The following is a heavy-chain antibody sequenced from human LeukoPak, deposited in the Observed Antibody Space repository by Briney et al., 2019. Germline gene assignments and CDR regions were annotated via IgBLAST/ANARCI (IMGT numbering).Heavy chain of an antibody. D-gene: IGHD6-19*01. V-gene: IGHV4-34*01. CDR2: INHSGST. CDR3: ARGPWSSGWYGDY. Sequence: SETLSLTCAVYGGSFSGYYWSWIRQPPGKGLEWIGEINHSGSTNYNPSLKSRVTISVDTSENQFSLKLSSVTAADTAVYYCARGPWSSGWYGDYWGQGTLVTVSS. CDR1: GGSFSGYY. J-gene: IGHJ4*02.